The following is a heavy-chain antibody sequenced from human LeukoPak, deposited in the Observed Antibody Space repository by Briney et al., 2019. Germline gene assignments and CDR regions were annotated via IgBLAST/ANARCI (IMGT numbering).Heavy chain of an antibody. CDR1: GFTFSDYY. Sequence: GGSLRLSCAASGFTFSDYYMSWIHQAPGKGLEWVSYISSSGSTIYYADSVKGRFTISRDNAKNSLYLQMNSLRAEDTAVYYCAREKMQWLVRGYFDYWGQGTLVTVSS. V-gene: IGHV3-11*01. CDR2: ISSSGSTI. D-gene: IGHD6-19*01. J-gene: IGHJ4*02. CDR3: AREKMQWLVRGYFDY.